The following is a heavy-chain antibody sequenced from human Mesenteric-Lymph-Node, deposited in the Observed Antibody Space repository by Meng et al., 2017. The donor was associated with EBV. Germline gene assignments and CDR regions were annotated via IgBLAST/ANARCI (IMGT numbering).Heavy chain of an antibody. J-gene: IGHJ4*02. Sequence: QVQLVQFGAEVRIPVALVNICCKASGYSFNRYYFHWLRQAHGQGLEWLGIINPSDGDNAYPQNFNAIVTVNLDTSSSTVHFYLSSLKSDETAVYYCALDSFDFWGQGTLVTVSS. CDR1: GYSFNRYY. CDR2: INPSDGDN. CDR3: ALDSFDF. V-gene: IGHV1-46*02.